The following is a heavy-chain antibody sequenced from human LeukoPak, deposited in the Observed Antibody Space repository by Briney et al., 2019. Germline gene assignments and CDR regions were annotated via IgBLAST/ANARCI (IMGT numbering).Heavy chain of an antibody. V-gene: IGHV1-2*02. CDR1: GYTFDVYY. J-gene: IGHJ4*02. CDR2: INPDKGAT. D-gene: IGHD2-15*01. Sequence: ASVKVSCKASGYTFDVYYIHWVRRAPGQGLEWLGWINPDKGATKTAQKFRDRVIMTTDKSLATAYMEVTNLTSDDTAVYTRSSWDCSSGSCYTNMNFDHWGQGSLVTVSS. CDR3: SSWDCSSGSCYTNMNFDH.